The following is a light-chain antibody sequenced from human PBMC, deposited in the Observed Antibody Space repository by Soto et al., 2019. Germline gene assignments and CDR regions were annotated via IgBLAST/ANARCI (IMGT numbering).Light chain of an antibody. CDR3: QQYNVWPLT. CDR1: QSVGSN. V-gene: IGKV3-15*01. CDR2: GAS. J-gene: IGKJ4*01. Sequence: EIVMTRSAATLSVSPGERATLSCRPSQSVGSNLAWYQQKPGQAPRLLIYGASTRATGIPARFSGSGSGTEFTLTISSLQSEDFAVYYCQQYNVWPLTFGGGTKVEIE.